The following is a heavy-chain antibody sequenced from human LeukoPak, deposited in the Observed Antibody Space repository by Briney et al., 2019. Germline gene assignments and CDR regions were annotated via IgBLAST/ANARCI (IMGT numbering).Heavy chain of an antibody. Sequence: GGSLRLSCAVSGFSFSDHYMDWVRQAPGKGLEWVGRTRSKANSYTTEYAASVKGRFTISSDDSKNSLYLQMNSLKTEDTAVYYCARDYYDGSGYYQDYWAQGTLVTVSS. D-gene: IGHD3-22*01. CDR1: GFSFSDHY. CDR2: TRSKANSYTT. V-gene: IGHV3-72*01. J-gene: IGHJ4*02. CDR3: ARDYYDGSGYYQDY.